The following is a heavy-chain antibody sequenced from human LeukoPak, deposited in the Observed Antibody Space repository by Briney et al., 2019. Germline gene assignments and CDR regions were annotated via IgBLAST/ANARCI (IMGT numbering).Heavy chain of an antibody. CDR2: IYYSGST. J-gene: IGHJ4*02. Sequence: SSETLSLTCTVSGGSISSSSYYWGWIRQPPGKGLEWIGSIYYSGSTYYNPSLKSRVTISVDTSKNQFSLKLSSVTAADTAVYYCARDRGMMATTILEVYYFDYWGQGTLVTVSS. CDR3: ARDRGMMATTILEVYYFDY. V-gene: IGHV4-39*07. CDR1: GGSISSSSYY. D-gene: IGHD5-24*01.